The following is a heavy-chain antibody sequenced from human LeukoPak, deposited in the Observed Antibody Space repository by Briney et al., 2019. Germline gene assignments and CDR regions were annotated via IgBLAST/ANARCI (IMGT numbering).Heavy chain of an antibody. CDR2: IYYSGST. V-gene: IGHV4-39*07. D-gene: IGHD2-15*01. Sequence: SETLSLTCTVSGGSISSSSYYWGWIRQPPGKGLEWIGSIYYSGSTYYNPSLKSRVSISVDTSKNQFSLKLSSVTAADTAVYYCAREPAGAADIWGQGTMVTVSS. CDR3: AREPAGAADI. J-gene: IGHJ3*02. CDR1: GGSISSSSYY.